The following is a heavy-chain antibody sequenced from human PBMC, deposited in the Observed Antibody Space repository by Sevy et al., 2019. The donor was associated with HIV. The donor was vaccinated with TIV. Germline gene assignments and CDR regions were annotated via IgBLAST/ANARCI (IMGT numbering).Heavy chain of an antibody. V-gene: IGHV3-30-3*01. CDR3: ASEWGATSGDSP. Sequence: GGSLRLSCAASGFTFSSYAMHWVRQAPGKGLEWVAVISYAGSNKYYADSVKGRFTISRDNSKNTLYLQMNSLRAEDTAVYYCASEWGATSGDSPRGQGTLVTVSS. CDR1: GFTFSSYA. J-gene: IGHJ4*02. CDR2: ISYAGSNK. D-gene: IGHD1-26*01.